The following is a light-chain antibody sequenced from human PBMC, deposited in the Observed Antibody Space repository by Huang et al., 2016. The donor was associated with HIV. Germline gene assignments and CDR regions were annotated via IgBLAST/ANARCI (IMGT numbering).Light chain of an antibody. CDR1: QNINTN. CDR2: AAS. CDR3: QQYNDWPRS. V-gene: IGKV3-15*01. Sequence: EIVMTQSPGTLSVAPGERATLSCRASQNINTNLAWLQQKPGQAPRLLLYAASTRTADFPALCSGSGARTECTLTISSLQSEDIAVYYCQQYNDWPRSFGQGTKVEIK. J-gene: IGKJ1*01.